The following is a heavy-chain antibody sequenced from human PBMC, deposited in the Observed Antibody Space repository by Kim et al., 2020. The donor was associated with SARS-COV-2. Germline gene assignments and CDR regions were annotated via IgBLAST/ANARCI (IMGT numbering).Heavy chain of an antibody. CDR2: ISGSGGST. J-gene: IGHJ5*02. Sequence: GGSLRLSCAASGFTFSSYAMSWVRQAPGKGLEWVSAISGSGGSTYYADSVKGRFTISRDNSKNTLYLQMNSLRAEDTAVYYCAKGGKGYGSGSPKRGWFDPWGQGTLVTVSS. CDR3: AKGGKGYGSGSPKRGWFDP. V-gene: IGHV3-23*01. D-gene: IGHD3-10*01. CDR1: GFTFSSYA.